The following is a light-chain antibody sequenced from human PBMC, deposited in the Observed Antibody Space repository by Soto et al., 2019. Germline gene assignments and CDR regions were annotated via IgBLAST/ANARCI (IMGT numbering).Light chain of an antibody. CDR2: GAF. Sequence: DIQMTQSPLYLSASIGDRVTITCQASHDIGNYLNWYQQKPGKAPNLVIYGAFNLETWVPSRFSGGGSGTDFTFTISSLRPEDIATYSCHHSDHLPLFGPGTKVDF. CDR1: HDIGNY. J-gene: IGKJ3*01. V-gene: IGKV1-33*01. CDR3: HHSDHLPL.